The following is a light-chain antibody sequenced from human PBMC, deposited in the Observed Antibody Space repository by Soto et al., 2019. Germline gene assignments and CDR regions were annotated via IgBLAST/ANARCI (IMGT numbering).Light chain of an antibody. V-gene: IGKV3-15*01. CDR3: QQYNNWPYT. CDR2: GAS. J-gene: IGKJ5*01. CDR1: QSVGTK. Sequence: ELVMTQSPDTLSVSLGERATLSCRASQSVGTKLAWYQQKPGQAPGLPIYGASTRATGLPARFSGSGSGTEFTLTISSLQSEDFAVYYCQQYNNWPYTFGQGTRLEIK.